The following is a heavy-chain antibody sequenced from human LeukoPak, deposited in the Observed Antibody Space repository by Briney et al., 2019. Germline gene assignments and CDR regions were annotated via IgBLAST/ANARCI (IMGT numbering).Heavy chain of an antibody. D-gene: IGHD3-3*01. J-gene: IGHJ5*02. CDR3: ARPRGGLWSPYDS. CDR2: IYHTGST. CDR1: GGSIYMSSFY. Sequence: SETLSLTCSVSGGSIYMSSFYWAWMRQPPGKGLEWIGNIYHTGSTIYNPSLKSRVTISVDTSKNQFSLRLNSVTAADTATYYCARPRGGLWSPYDSWGQGTLVTVSS. V-gene: IGHV4-39*01.